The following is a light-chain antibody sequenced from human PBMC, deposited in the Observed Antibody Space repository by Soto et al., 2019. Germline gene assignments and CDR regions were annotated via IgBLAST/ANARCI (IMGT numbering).Light chain of an antibody. Sequence: DIQMTQSPSSVSASVGDRVTITCRASQNINTWLAWYQQKPGKAPKLLISGASDLQRGVPSRFGATGSGTDFTLTISSLQPEDCATYYCQLAYNVPFTFGPGTRVDI. J-gene: IGKJ3*01. CDR2: GAS. CDR1: QNINTW. CDR3: QLAYNVPFT. V-gene: IGKV1-12*01.